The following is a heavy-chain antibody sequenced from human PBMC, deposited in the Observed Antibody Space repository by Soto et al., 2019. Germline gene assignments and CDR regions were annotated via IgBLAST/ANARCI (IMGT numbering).Heavy chain of an antibody. CDR1: GGSISSYY. CDR3: AKSIAVAGRAYYYYGMDV. Sequence: SETLSLTCTVSGGSISSYYWSWIRQPPGKGLEWIGYIHYSGSTNYNPSLKSRVTISVDTSKNQFSLKLSSVTAADTAVYYCAKSIAVAGRAYYYYGMDVWGQGTTVTVSS. CDR2: IHYSGST. V-gene: IGHV4-59*01. D-gene: IGHD6-19*01. J-gene: IGHJ6*02.